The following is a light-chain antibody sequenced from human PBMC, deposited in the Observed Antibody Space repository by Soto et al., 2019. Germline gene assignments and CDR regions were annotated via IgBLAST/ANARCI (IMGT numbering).Light chain of an antibody. V-gene: IGKV1-5*01. CDR1: QSISSW. Sequence: DIQMTQSPSTLSASVGERVTITCRASQSISSWLAWYQQTPGKAPKLLIYDASSLESGVPSRFSGSGSETEVTLTISSLQPDDFATYYCQQYNSYHTFGGGTKVEIK. J-gene: IGKJ4*01. CDR3: QQYNSYHT. CDR2: DAS.